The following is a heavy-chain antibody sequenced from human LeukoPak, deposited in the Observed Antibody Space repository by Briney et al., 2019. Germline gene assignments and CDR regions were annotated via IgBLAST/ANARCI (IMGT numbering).Heavy chain of an antibody. D-gene: IGHD3-22*01. CDR2: IYYSGST. J-gene: IGHJ3*02. Sequence: SETLSLTCTVSGGSISSSSYYWGWIRQPPGKGLEWIGSIYYSGSTYYNPSLKSRVTISVDTSKNQFSLKLSSVTAADTAVYYCARRLYYYDSSGYWYAFDIWGQGTIVTVSS. V-gene: IGHV4-39*01. CDR1: GGSISSSSYY. CDR3: ARRLYYYDSSGYWYAFDI.